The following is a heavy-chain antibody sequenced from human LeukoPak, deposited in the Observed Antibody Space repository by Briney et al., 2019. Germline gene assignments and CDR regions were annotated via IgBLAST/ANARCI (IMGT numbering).Heavy chain of an antibody. J-gene: IGHJ6*02. CDR3: ASYLGTGSGTTYYYYGMDV. CDR2: ISSSSSYI. Sequence: GGSLRLSCAASGFTFSSYSMNWVRQAPGKGLEWVSSISSSSSYIYYADSVKGRFTISRDNAMNSLYLQMNSLRAEDTAVYYCASYLGTGSGTTYYYYGMDVWGQGTTVTVSS. V-gene: IGHV3-21*01. CDR1: GFTFSSYS. D-gene: IGHD1-1*01.